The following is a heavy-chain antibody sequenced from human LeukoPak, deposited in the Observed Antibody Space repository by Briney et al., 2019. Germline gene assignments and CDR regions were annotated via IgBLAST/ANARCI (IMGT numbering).Heavy chain of an antibody. Sequence: GGSLRLSCAASGFTFSSYSMNWVRQAPGRGLEWVSSISSSSSYIYYADSVKGRFTISRHNAKISLYLQMNSLRAEDTAVYYCARISSSWHYFDYWGQGTLVTVSS. D-gene: IGHD6-13*01. V-gene: IGHV3-21*01. CDR3: ARISSSWHYFDY. CDR2: ISSSSSYI. J-gene: IGHJ4*02. CDR1: GFTFSSYS.